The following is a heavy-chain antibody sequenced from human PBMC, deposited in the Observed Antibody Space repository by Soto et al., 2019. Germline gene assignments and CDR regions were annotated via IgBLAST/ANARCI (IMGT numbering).Heavy chain of an antibody. CDR1: GFTFSSYV. Sequence: GGSLRLSCAASGFTFSSYVMHWVRQAPGKGLEWVAVISYDGINKYYADSVKGRFTISRDNSKNTLYLQMNSLRAEDTAVYYCAKALAVAGTIVDYWGQGTLLTVSS. CDR3: AKALAVAGTIVDY. V-gene: IGHV3-30*18. J-gene: IGHJ4*02. D-gene: IGHD6-19*01. CDR2: ISYDGINK.